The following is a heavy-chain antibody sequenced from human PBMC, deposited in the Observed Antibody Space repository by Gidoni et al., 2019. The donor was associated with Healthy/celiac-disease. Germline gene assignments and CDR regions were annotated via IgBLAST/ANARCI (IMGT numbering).Heavy chain of an antibody. D-gene: IGHD2-2*02. CDR2: INHSGST. V-gene: IGHV4-34*01. CDR3: ASIRAATGLDY. CDR1: GGSFSGYY. Sequence: QVQLQQWGAGLLKPSETLSLTCAVYGGSFSGYYWSWISQPPEKGLEWIGEINHSGSTNYNPSLKSRVTISVDTSKNQFSLKLSSVTAADTAVYYCASIRAATGLDYWGQGTLVTVSS. J-gene: IGHJ4*02.